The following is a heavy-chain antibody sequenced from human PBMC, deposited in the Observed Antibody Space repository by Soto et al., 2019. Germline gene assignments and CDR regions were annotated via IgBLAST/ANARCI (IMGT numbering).Heavy chain of an antibody. CDR3: ARHRWGSGSYSGLLDF. D-gene: IGHD1-26*01. CDR1: GGSISTSSYF. Sequence: QLQLQESGPGLVKPSETLSLTCSVSGGSISTSSYFWGWIRQPPGKGLEWVATVHYSGSANYRSSLQSRVPIAVDTSQNQFALRLRSGTAAATAVYYCARHRWGSGSYSGLLDFWGQGALVTVSS. CDR2: VHYSGSA. J-gene: IGHJ4*02. V-gene: IGHV4-39*01.